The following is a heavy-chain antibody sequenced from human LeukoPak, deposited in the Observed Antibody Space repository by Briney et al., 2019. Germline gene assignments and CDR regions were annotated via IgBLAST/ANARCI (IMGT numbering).Heavy chain of an antibody. Sequence: GGSLRLSCAASGFTFSSYSMNWVRQAPGKGLEWVSSISSSSSYIYYADSVKGRFTISRDNAKNSLYLQMNSLRAEDTAVYYCARRGYYCSSTSCHFDYWGQGTLATVSS. CDR1: GFTFSSYS. V-gene: IGHV3-21*01. D-gene: IGHD2-2*01. CDR3: ARRGYYCSSTSCHFDY. CDR2: ISSSSSYI. J-gene: IGHJ4*02.